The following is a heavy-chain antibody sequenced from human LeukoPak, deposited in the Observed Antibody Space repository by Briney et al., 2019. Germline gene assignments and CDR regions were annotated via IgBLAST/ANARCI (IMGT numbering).Heavy chain of an antibody. CDR3: ARAYRDADPGWFDP. CDR1: GYSFTSYW. J-gene: IGHJ5*02. V-gene: IGHV5-51*01. Sequence: AWEYLKISCKGSGYSFTSYWIGWVRQMPGKGLEWMGIIYPGDSDTRYSPSFQGQVTISADKSISTAYLQWSSLKASDTAMYYCARAYRDADPGWFDPRGQGTLVTVSS. CDR2: IYPGDSDT. D-gene: IGHD5-24*01.